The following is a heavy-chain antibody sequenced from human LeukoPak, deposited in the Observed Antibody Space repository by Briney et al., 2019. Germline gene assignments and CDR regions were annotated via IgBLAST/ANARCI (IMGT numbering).Heavy chain of an antibody. CDR2: INPNSGGT. J-gene: IGHJ4*02. CDR3: ARGPYCSGGSCYSPYYFDY. V-gene: IGHV1-2*02. Sequence: ASVKVSCKASGYTFTGYYMHWVRQAPGQGLEWMGWINPNSGGTNYAQKFQGRVTMTRDTPISTAYMELSRLRSDDTAVYYCARGPYCSGGSCYSPYYFDYWGQGTLVTVSS. CDR1: GYTFTGYY. D-gene: IGHD2-15*01.